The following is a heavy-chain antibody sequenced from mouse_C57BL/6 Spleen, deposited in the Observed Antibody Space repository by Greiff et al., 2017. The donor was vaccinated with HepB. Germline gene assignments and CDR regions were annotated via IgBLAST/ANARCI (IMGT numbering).Heavy chain of an antibody. J-gene: IGHJ4*01. V-gene: IGHV1-69*01. CDR1: GYTFTSYW. CDR2: IDPSDSYT. D-gene: IGHD2-5*01. Sequence: QVQLKQPGAELVMPGASVKLSCKASGYTFTSYWMHWVKQRPGQGLEWIGEIDPSDSYTNYNQKFKGKSTLTVDKSSSTAYMQLSSLTSEDSAVYYCARGLYSNGAMDYWGQGTSVTVSS. CDR3: ARGLYSNGAMDY.